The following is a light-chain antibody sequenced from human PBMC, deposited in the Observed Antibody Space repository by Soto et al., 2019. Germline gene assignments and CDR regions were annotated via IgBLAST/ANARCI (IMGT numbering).Light chain of an antibody. CDR1: SSNIGSNY. J-gene: IGLJ1*01. CDR2: RNN. Sequence: QSALTQPPSASGTPGQRVTISCSGSSSNIGSNYVYWYQQLPGTAPKLLIYRNNQRPSGVPDRFSGSKSGTSASLAISGLRSEDEAGYYCAAWDDSLSGEVFGTGTKLTVL. CDR3: AAWDDSLSGEV. V-gene: IGLV1-47*01.